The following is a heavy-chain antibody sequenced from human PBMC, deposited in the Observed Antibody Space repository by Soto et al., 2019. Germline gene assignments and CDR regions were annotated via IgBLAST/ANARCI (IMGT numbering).Heavy chain of an antibody. D-gene: IGHD4-17*01. CDR3: VNATPVTTGGDY. J-gene: IGHJ4*02. V-gene: IGHV2-5*02. CDR2: IYWDDDK. Sequence: QITLKESGPPLVKPTQTLTLTCTFSGFSLSTTGVGVGWIRQPPGKALDWLALIYWDDDKRYSPSLKSRLTITKDTSKNQVVLTMTNMDPIDTATYYCVNATPVTTGGDYWGQGTLVTVSS. CDR1: GFSLSTTGVG.